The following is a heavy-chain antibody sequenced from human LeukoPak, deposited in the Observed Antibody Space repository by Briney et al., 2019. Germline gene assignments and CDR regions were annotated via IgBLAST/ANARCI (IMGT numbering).Heavy chain of an antibody. V-gene: IGHV3-7*01. CDR3: ARDPESSSFDL. Sequence: GGSLRLSCAASGFRFSTYWMSWVRQTPEKGLEFVANIDQGGSVRNYMDSLKGRCTISRDNAKKSLYLEINSLRADDTAVYYCARDPESSSFDLWGRGALVTVSS. CDR2: IDQGGSVR. D-gene: IGHD6-13*01. J-gene: IGHJ4*02. CDR1: GFRFSTYW.